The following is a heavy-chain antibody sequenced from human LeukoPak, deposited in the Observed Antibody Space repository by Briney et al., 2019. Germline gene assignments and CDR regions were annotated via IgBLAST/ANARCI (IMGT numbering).Heavy chain of an antibody. D-gene: IGHD2-2*01. V-gene: IGHV3-23*01. Sequence: GGSLRLPCAASGFTFGSYAMSWVRQAPGKGLEWVSAISGSGGSTYYADSVKGRFTISRDNSKNTLYLQMNSLRAEDTAVYYCAKVGQDQDFDYWGQGTLVTVSS. CDR1: GFTFGSYA. J-gene: IGHJ4*02. CDR2: ISGSGGST. CDR3: AKVGQDQDFDY.